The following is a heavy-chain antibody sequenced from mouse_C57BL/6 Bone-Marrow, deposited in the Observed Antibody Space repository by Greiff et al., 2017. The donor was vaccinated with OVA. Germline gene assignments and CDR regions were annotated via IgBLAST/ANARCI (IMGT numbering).Heavy chain of an antibody. Sequence: VKLQESGAELARPGASVKLSCKASGYTFTSYGISWVKQRTGQGLEWIGEIYPRSGNTYYNEKLKGKATLTADKSSSTAYMELRSLTSEDSAVYFCARSLWYLYYFDYWGQGTTLTVSS. V-gene: IGHV1-81*01. D-gene: IGHD2-1*01. CDR3: ARSLWYLYYFDY. J-gene: IGHJ2*01. CDR2: IYPRSGNT. CDR1: GYTFTSYG.